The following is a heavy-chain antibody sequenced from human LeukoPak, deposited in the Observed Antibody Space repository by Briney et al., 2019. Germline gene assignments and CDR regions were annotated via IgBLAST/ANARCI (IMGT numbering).Heavy chain of an antibody. CDR3: GKFGIITSVGGAHDGYFDH. CDR2: ISGSGGST. V-gene: IGHV3-23*01. D-gene: IGHD3-10*01. CDR1: GFTFSSYA. Sequence: GGSLRLSCAASGFTFSSYAMSWVRQAPGKGLEWVSAISGSGGSTYYADSVKGRFTISRDNSKNTLYLQMNSLRAEDTAAYYCGKFGIITSVGGAHDGYFDHWGQGTLVTVSS. J-gene: IGHJ4*02.